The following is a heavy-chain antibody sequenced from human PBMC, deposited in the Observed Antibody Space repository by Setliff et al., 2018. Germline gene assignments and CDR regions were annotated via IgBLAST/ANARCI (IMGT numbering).Heavy chain of an antibody. V-gene: IGHV3-30*03. CDR1: GFAFDSYA. CDR2: IFHDGRDI. D-gene: IGHD7-27*01. Sequence: GGSLRLSCAASGFAFDSYAMHWVRQAPGKGLEWVAIIFHDGRDIYYGNSVQGRFAISRDNSKNTLYLQMNSLRSDDTAVYYCAGVHWTTNWFLHYWGQGTLVTVSS. CDR3: AGVHWTTNWFLHY. J-gene: IGHJ4*01.